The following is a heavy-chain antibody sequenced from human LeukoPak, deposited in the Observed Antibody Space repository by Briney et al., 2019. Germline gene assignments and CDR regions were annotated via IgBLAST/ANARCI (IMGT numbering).Heavy chain of an antibody. Sequence: SETLSLTCAVYGGSFSGYYWSWIRQPPGKGLEWIGEINHSGSTNYNPSLKSRVTISVDTSKNQFSLKLSSVTAADTAVYYCATLLTMVGAIDYWGQGTLVTVSS. J-gene: IGHJ4*02. V-gene: IGHV4-34*01. CDR3: ATLLTMVGAIDY. D-gene: IGHD1-26*01. CDR2: INHSGST. CDR1: GGSFSGYY.